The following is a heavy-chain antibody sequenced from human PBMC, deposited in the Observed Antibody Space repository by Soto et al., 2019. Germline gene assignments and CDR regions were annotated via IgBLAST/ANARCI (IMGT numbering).Heavy chain of an antibody. CDR2: IYHSGST. CDR3: ARLSAAWFDP. D-gene: IGHD6-19*01. CDR1: GGSASSGSYH. V-gene: IGHV4-61*01. J-gene: IGHJ5*02. Sequence: QVQLQESGPGLVKPSETLSLTCTVSGGSASSGSYHWGWIRQPPGKGLEWIGYIYHSGSTNYNPSLKSRVTISVDTSKNPFYLSLTSVTAADTAVYYCARLSAAWFDPWGQGTLVTVAS.